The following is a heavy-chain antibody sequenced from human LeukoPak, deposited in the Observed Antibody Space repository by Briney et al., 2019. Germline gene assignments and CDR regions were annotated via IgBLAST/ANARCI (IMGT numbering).Heavy chain of an antibody. V-gene: IGHV4-34*01. D-gene: IGHD1-1*01. Sequence: SETLSLTCAVYGGSFSGYYWSWIRQPPGKGLEWIGEINHSGSTNYNPSLKSRVTISVDTSKNQFSLKLSSVTAADTAVYYCARDRGNWNPYYYYHYMDVWGKGTTVTVSS. J-gene: IGHJ6*03. CDR3: ARDRGNWNPYYYYHYMDV. CDR2: INHSGST. CDR1: GGSFSGYY.